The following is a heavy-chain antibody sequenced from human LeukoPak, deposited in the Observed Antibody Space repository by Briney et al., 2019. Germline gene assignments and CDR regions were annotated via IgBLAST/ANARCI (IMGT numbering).Heavy chain of an antibody. Sequence: ASVKVSCKASGYTFTSYGISWVRQAPGQGLEWMGWINPNSGGTNYAQKFQGRVTMTRDTSISTAYMELSRLRSDDTAVYYCARANWANFDYWGQGTLVTVSS. J-gene: IGHJ4*02. V-gene: IGHV1-2*02. D-gene: IGHD7-27*01. CDR2: INPNSGGT. CDR1: GYTFTSYG. CDR3: ARANWANFDY.